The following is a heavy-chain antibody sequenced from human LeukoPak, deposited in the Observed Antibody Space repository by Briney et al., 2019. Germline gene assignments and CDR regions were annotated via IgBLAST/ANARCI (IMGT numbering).Heavy chain of an antibody. Sequence: QSGGTLRLSCAASGFTFSSYGMSWVRQAPGKGLEWVSAIRGSGGSTYYADSVKGRFTISRDNSKNTLYLQMNSLRAEDTAVYYCAKPYSGSRDDWFDPWGQGTLVTVSS. CDR3: AKPYSGSRDDWFDP. V-gene: IGHV3-23*01. CDR2: IRGSGGST. D-gene: IGHD1-26*01. CDR1: GFTFSSYG. J-gene: IGHJ5*02.